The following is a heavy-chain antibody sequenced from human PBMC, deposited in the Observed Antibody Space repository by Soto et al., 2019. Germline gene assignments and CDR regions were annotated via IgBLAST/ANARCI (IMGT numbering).Heavy chain of an antibody. CDR1: GLTFSNYG. CDR2: IGGSGITT. Sequence: GGSLRLSCTASGLTFSNYGMTWVRQAPGKGLEWVSTIGGSGITTYYADSVKGRFTISRDNSGNTLNLQMNSLRADDTAVYHCARVQMLYGISKIAGWFDSWGQGTMVTVSS. D-gene: IGHD2-2*02. J-gene: IGHJ5*01. CDR3: ARVQMLYGISKIAGWFDS. V-gene: IGHV3-23*01.